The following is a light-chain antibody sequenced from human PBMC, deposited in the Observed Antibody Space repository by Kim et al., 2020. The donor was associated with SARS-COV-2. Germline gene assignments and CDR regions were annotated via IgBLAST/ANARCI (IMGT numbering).Light chain of an antibody. CDR1: QGIANY. CDR2: AAS. CDR3: QKYNTAPLT. J-gene: IGKJ4*01. Sequence: ASVGDRVTITCRASQGIANYLAWYQQKPGKVPQLLIYAASTLQTGVTCRFSGSGSGTEFTLTISSLQPEDAATYYCQKYNTAPLTFGGGTKVDIK. V-gene: IGKV1-27*01.